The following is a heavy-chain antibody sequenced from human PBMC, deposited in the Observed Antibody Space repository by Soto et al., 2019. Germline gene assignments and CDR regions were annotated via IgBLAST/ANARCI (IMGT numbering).Heavy chain of an antibody. CDR3: AVGMTTVTYYYYYGMDV. D-gene: IGHD4-4*01. CDR2: ISAYNGNT. CDR1: GYTFTSYG. Sequence: QVQLVQSGAEVKKPGASVKVSCKASGYTFTSYGISWVRQAPGQGLEWMGWISAYNGNTNYAQKLQGRVTMTTDTPTSTAYMELRSLRSDDTAVYYCAVGMTTVTYYYYYGMDVWGQGTTVTVSS. J-gene: IGHJ6*02. V-gene: IGHV1-18*01.